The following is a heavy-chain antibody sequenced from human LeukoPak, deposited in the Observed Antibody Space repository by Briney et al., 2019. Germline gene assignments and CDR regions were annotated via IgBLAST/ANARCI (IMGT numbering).Heavy chain of an antibody. Sequence: GGSLRLSCAASGFTFSSHSMNWVRQAPGKGLEWVSSISSSSSYIYYADSVKGRFTISRDNAKNSLYLQMNSLRAEDTAVYYCARDGLGYSSGWDFDYWGQGTLVTVSS. CDR2: ISSSSSYI. J-gene: IGHJ4*02. CDR1: GFTFSSHS. D-gene: IGHD6-19*01. CDR3: ARDGLGYSSGWDFDY. V-gene: IGHV3-21*01.